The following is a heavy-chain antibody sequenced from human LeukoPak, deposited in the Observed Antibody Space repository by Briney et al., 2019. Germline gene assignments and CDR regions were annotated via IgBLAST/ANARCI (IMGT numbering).Heavy chain of an antibody. Sequence: SETLSLTCAVYGESFSYYFWSWIRQPPGKGLEWIGEISHSGATNYNPTLKTPVTISVDPSKKQLSLRLSSVTAADTAVYYCAREITLTGYKYGLGFNYWGQGTLVTVSS. J-gene: IGHJ4*02. CDR2: ISHSGAT. V-gene: IGHV4-34*01. CDR3: AREITLTGYKYGLGFNY. CDR1: GESFSYYF. D-gene: IGHD5-12*01.